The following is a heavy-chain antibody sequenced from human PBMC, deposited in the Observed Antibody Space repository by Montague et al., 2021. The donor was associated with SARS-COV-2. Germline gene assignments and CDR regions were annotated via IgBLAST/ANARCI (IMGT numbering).Heavy chain of an antibody. Sequence: SETLSLTSAVSGYSISSSNWCGWIRQSPGRGLEWIGYIYHTGSTYYNPSLKSRVTMSVDKSNNLFSLELSSVTAVDTAVYYCAKSADHNYFLDSWGQGTPVTVSS. CDR3: AKSADHNYFLDS. CDR1: GYSISSSNW. D-gene: IGHD5-24*01. V-gene: IGHV4-28*01. J-gene: IGHJ4*02. CDR2: IYHTGST.